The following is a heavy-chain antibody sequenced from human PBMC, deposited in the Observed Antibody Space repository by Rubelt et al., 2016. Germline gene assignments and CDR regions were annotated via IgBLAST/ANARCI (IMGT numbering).Heavy chain of an antibody. J-gene: IGHJ6*03. CDR1: SYA. CDR2: ISYDGSNK. CDR3: ARRGIAGATPRYTYMDV. Sequence: SYAMHWVRQAPGKGLEWVAVISYDGSNKHYADSVKGRFTISRDNSKNTLYLQMNSLRAEDTAVYFCARRGIAGATPRYTYMDVWGKGTTVTVSS. V-gene: IGHV3-30-3*01. D-gene: IGHD1-26*01.